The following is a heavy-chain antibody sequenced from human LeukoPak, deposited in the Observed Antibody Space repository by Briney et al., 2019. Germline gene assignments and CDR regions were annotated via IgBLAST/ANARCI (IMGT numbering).Heavy chain of an antibody. CDR2: ISSSGNTK. Sequence: GGSLRLSCAASGFTFSDYYMSWIRQAPGKGLEWVSYISSSGNTKYYADSVKGRFTISRDNAKNSLYLQMNSLRADDTAVHYCARDGGSAWFFRYWGQGTLVTVSS. V-gene: IGHV3-11*04. D-gene: IGHD6-19*01. J-gene: IGHJ4*02. CDR3: ARDGGSAWFFRY. CDR1: GFTFSDYY.